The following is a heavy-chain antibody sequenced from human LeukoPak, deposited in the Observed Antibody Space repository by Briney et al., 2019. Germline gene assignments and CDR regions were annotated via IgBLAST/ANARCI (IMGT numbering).Heavy chain of an antibody. CDR3: ARDRRYDFWSGYYSYYFDY. Sequence: PGGSLRLSCAASGFTFSSYSMNWVRQAPGKGLEWVSYISSSSSTTYYADSVKGRFTISRDNSKNTLYLQMNSLRAEDTAVYYCARDRRYDFWSGYYSYYFDYWGQGTLVTVSS. CDR2: ISSSSSTT. CDR1: GFTFSSYS. J-gene: IGHJ4*02. V-gene: IGHV3-48*01. D-gene: IGHD3-3*01.